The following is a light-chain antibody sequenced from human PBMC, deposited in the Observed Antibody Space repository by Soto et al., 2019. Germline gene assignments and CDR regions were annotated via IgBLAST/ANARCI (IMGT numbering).Light chain of an antibody. J-gene: IGKJ1*01. CDR1: QGISSY. V-gene: IGKV1-8*01. CDR3: QQYNPYSRT. Sequence: AIRLTQSPSSLSASTGDRVTITCRASQGISSYLAWYQQKPGKAPNLLIYAASSLQSGVPSRFSGSGSGTDFTLTISSLQRDDFAIYYCQQYNPYSRTFGQGTKVDIK. CDR2: AAS.